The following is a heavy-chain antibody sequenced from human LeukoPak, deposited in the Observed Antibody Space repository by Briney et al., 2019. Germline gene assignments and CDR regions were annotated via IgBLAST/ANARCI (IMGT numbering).Heavy chain of an antibody. CDR1: GYTFTGYY. J-gene: IGHJ4*02. CDR2: VNPSGGST. Sequence: ASVKVSCKASGYTFTGYYMHWVRQAPGQGLEWMGRVNPSGGSTSYAQKFQGRVTITRDTSTSTHYLELSSLRSEDTAVYYCARGADYYDIGPFDYWGQGPLVTVSS. CDR3: ARGADYYDIGPFDY. D-gene: IGHD3-22*01. V-gene: IGHV1-46*03.